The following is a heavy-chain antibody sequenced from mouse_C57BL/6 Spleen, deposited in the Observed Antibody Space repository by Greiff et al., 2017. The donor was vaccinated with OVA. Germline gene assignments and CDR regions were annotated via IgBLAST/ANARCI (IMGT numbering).Heavy chain of an antibody. V-gene: IGHV1-66*01. CDR3: ARGNWDVYYFDY. CDR1: GYSFTSYY. Sequence: VQLVESGPELVKPGASVKISCKASGYSFTSYYIHWVKQRPGQGLEWIGWIYPGSGNTKYNEKFKGKATLTADTSSSTAYMQLSSLTSEDSAVYYCARGNWDVYYFDYWGQGTTLTVSS. CDR2: IYPGSGNT. J-gene: IGHJ2*01. D-gene: IGHD4-1*01.